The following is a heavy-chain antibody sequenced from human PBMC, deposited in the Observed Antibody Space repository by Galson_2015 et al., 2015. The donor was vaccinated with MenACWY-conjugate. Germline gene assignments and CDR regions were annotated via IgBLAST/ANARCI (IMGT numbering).Heavy chain of an antibody. Sequence: SLRLSCAASGFTFSNFWMSWVRQAPGKELEWVSVIGNSGGSTSYADSVKGRFTISRDNSKNTLYLQMNSLRAEDTAVYYCAKGVWGTFDYWGQGTLVTVSS. CDR3: AKGVWGTFDY. V-gene: IGHV3-23*01. CDR1: GFTFSNFW. J-gene: IGHJ4*02. D-gene: IGHD3-16*01. CDR2: IGNSGGST.